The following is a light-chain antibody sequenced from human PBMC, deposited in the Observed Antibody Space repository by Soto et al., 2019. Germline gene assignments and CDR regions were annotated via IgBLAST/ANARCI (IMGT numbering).Light chain of an antibody. CDR1: QSVTSN. J-gene: IGKJ4*01. V-gene: IGKV3-15*01. CDR2: GAS. Sequence: EIVMTQSPATLSVSPGERVTFSCRASQSVTSNLAWYQHKPGQAPRLLISGASTGATGIPARFSGSGSGTEFTLTISSLQSEDFAIYYCQQYSNWPVTFGGGTKVDIK. CDR3: QQYSNWPVT.